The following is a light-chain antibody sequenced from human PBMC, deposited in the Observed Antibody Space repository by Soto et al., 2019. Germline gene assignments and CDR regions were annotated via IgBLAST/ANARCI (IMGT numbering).Light chain of an antibody. CDR3: HLYNSLYT. CDR1: QSISSW. Sequence: DIQMTQSPSTLSASVGDRVTITCRASQSISSWLAWYQQKPGKAPKLLIYKASSLESGVPARFSGSGSGTEFTLTISSLQPDDFATYYCHLYNSLYTFGQGTKLEIK. J-gene: IGKJ2*01. CDR2: KAS. V-gene: IGKV1-5*03.